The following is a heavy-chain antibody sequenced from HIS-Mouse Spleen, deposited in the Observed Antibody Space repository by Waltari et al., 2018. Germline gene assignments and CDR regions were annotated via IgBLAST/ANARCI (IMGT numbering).Heavy chain of an antibody. CDR2: IYYSGST. V-gene: IGHV4-39*07. CDR1: GVSISRSSYY. J-gene: IGHJ2*01. Sequence: QLQLQESGPGLVKPSETLSLTCTVPGVSISRSSYYWGWIRQPPGTGLEWIGSIYYSGSTYYNPSLKSRVTISVDTSKNQFSLKLSSVTAADTAVYYCAREIPYSSSWYDWYFDLWGRGTLVTVSS. D-gene: IGHD6-13*01. CDR3: AREIPYSSSWYDWYFDL.